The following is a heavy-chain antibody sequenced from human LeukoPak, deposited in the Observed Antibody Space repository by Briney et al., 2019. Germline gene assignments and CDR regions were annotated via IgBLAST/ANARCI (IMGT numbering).Heavy chain of an antibody. CDR2: INPLTGDA. CDR3: ARGKSGYSP. J-gene: IGHJ4*02. V-gene: IGHV1-2*02. Sequence: ASVKVSCKVSGYTFTENYIHWVRQAPGQGLERMGLINPLTGDANYTERFQGRVTLTRDTSSGTAYMHLSSLRYDDTAVYYCARGKSGYSPWGQGTPV. CDR1: GYTFTENY. D-gene: IGHD3-22*01.